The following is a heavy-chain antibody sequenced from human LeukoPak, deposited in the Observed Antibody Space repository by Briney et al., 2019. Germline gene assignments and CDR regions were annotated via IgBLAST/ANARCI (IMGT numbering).Heavy chain of an antibody. CDR1: GYTFTDYF. J-gene: IGHJ4*01. Sequence: ASVKVSCKASGYTFTDYFLHWVRQAPGQGLEWMGWINPNSGGTNYAQKFQGRVTMTRDTSISTAYMELSSLRSEDTAVYYCARGTLRSSGWFNYWGQGTLVTVSS. D-gene: IGHD6-19*01. CDR3: ARGTLRSSGWFNY. CDR2: INPNSGGT. V-gene: IGHV1-2*02.